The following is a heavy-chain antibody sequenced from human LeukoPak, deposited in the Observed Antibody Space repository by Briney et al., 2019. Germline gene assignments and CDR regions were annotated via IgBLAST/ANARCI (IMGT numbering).Heavy chain of an antibody. Sequence: ASVKVSCKASGYSFVLYGISWVRQAPGQGPEWMGWISTYNGNTKYAQKFQGRVTMTTDTSTSTAYMELRSLRSDDTAVYYCARREGYNFDYWGQGTLVTVSS. CDR2: ISTYNGNT. J-gene: IGHJ4*02. CDR1: GYSFVLYG. D-gene: IGHD5-24*01. V-gene: IGHV1-18*01. CDR3: ARREGYNFDY.